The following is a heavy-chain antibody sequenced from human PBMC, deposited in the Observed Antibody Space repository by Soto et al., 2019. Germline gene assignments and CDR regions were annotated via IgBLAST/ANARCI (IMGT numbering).Heavy chain of an antibody. Sequence: GGSLRPSCAASGFTFSSYWMSWVRQAPGKGLEWVANIKQDGSENYNVGSVRGRSTIPRDNAKNSLYLKMKSLRAEDTAGIYFVRDFESSYGYGLFDYWGQGTLFTVS. V-gene: IGHV3-7*01. CDR3: VRDFESSYGYGLFDY. CDR1: GFTFSSYW. D-gene: IGHD5-18*01. J-gene: IGHJ4*02. CDR2: IKQDGSEN.